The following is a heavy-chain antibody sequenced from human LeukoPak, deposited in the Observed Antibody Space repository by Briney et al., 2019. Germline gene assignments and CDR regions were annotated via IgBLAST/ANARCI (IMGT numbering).Heavy chain of an antibody. CDR3: ARDRVGATDYFDY. V-gene: IGHV3-30-3*01. CDR1: GFTFSSYA. D-gene: IGHD1-26*01. J-gene: IGHJ4*02. CDR2: ISYDGSSK. Sequence: GRSLRLSCAASGFTFSSYAMHWVRQAPGKGLEWVAVISYDGSSKYYADSVKGRSTISRDNSKNTLYLQMNSLRAEDTAVYYCARDRVGATDYFDYWGQGTLVTVSS.